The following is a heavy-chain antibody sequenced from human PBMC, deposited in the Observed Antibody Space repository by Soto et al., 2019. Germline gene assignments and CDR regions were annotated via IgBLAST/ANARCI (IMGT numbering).Heavy chain of an antibody. Sequence: PSETLSLTCTVSGGSISSGGYYWSWIRQHPGKELEWIGYIYYSGSTNYNPSLKSRVTISLDTSKNQFSLKLSSVTAADTAVYYCARYRDDYYYGMDVWGQGTTVTVSS. CDR2: IYYSGST. CDR1: GGSISSGGYY. D-gene: IGHD4-4*01. V-gene: IGHV4-61*08. CDR3: ARYRDDYYYGMDV. J-gene: IGHJ6*02.